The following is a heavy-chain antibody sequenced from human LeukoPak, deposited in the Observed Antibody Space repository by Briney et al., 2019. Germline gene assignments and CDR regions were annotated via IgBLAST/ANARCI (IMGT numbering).Heavy chain of an antibody. CDR3: ARDMGGYRYGLNWFDP. V-gene: IGHV1-2*02. CDR2: INTNSGGT. CDR1: GYTFTGYY. J-gene: IGHJ5*01. Sequence: ASVKVSCKASGYTFTGYYVHWVRQAPGQGLEWMGWINTNSGGTNYAQKFQGRVTMTRDTSISTAYMELGRLRSDDTAVYYCARDMGGYRYGLNWFDPWGQGTLVTVSS. D-gene: IGHD5-18*01.